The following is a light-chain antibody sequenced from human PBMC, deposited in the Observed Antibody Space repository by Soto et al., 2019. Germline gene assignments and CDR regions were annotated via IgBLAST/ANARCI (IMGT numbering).Light chain of an antibody. CDR3: QQVKSCPRP. CDR1: QDIDNW. Sequence: DNPMNQSPFTLSASVADRVTITCRASQDIDNWLAWYQQKPGQTPKLLIFAASTLQSGVPSRFSGSGSGTDFTLVINSLHPEDFATYYCQQVKSCPRPFGQGTNIEIK. V-gene: IGKV1-12*01. J-gene: IGKJ1*01. CDR2: AAS.